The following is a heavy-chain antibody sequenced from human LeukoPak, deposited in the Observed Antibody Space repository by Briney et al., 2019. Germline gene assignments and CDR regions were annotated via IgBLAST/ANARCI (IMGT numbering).Heavy chain of an antibody. CDR1: GFTFSICA. D-gene: IGHD3-10*01. J-gene: IGHJ5*02. V-gene: IGHV3-23*01. CDR2: VSSSGGNT. CDR3: AKDRMDYYGSGSYYWFDP. Sequence: PGGSLRLSCVGSGFTFSICAMSWVRQAPGKGLEWVSAVSSSGGNTYYADSVKGRFTISRDNSKNTLYLQMNSLRAEDTAVYYCAKDRMDYYGSGSYYWFDPWGQGTLVTVSS.